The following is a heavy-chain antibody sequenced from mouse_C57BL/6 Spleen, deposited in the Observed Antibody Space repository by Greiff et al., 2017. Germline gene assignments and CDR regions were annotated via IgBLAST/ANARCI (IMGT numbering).Heavy chain of an antibody. D-gene: IGHD4-1*01. CDR2: MSNGGGST. CDR3: ARHETGAFDD. Sequence: EVNLVESGGGLVQPGGSLKLSCAASGFTFSDYYMSWVRQTPEQRLEWVAYMSNGGGSTYYPDTVKGRFTISRDNAKNTLDLQMSRLKAEDTAMYYCARHETGAFDDWGQGTTLTVSS. V-gene: IGHV5-12*01. CDR1: GFTFSDYY. J-gene: IGHJ2*01.